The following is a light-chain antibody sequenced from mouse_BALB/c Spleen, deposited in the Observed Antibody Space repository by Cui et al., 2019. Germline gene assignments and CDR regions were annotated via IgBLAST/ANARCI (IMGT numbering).Light chain of an antibody. Sequence: QLVLTHSPAIMSASTGEEITLTCSASSSVSYMHWYQQKSGTSPKLLIYSTSNLASGVPSRFSGSGSGTFYSLTISSVEAEDAADYYCQQWSSYPWTFGGGTKLEIK. V-gene: IGKV4-80*01. CDR2: STS. CDR3: QQWSSYPWT. J-gene: IGKJ1*01. CDR1: SSVSY.